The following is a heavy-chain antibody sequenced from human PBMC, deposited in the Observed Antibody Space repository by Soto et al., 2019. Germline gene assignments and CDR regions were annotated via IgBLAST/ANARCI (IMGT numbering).Heavy chain of an antibody. CDR3: ARIRTHYDILTGYDYYYYYGMDV. D-gene: IGHD3-9*01. Sequence: SGPTLVNPTQTLTLTCTFSGFSLSTSGMCVSWIRQPPGKALEWLALIDWDDDKYYSTSLKTRLTISKDTSKNQVVLTMTNMDPVDTATYYCARIRTHYDILTGYDYYYYYGMDVWGQGTTVTVSS. CDR2: IDWDDDK. J-gene: IGHJ6*02. V-gene: IGHV2-70*01. CDR1: GFSLSTSGMC.